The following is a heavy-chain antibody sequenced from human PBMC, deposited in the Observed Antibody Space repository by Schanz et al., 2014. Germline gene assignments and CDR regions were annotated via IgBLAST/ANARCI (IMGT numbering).Heavy chain of an antibody. CDR1: GFTFSSYA. D-gene: IGHD3-22*01. Sequence: EGQLLESGGGLIQPGGSLRLSCAASGFTFSSYAMSWVRQPAGKGLEWVAVIWNNGVTKYYADSVKGRFTISRDNSKNTLYLQMNSLRAEDTAVYYCAKDPSHGDYDYYFDYWGQGTLVTVSS. J-gene: IGHJ4*02. CDR3: AKDPSHGDYDYYFDY. CDR2: IWNNGVTK. V-gene: IGHV3-23*01.